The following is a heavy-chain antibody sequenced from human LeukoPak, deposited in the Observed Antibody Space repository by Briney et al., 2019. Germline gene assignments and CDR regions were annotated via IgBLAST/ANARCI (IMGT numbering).Heavy chain of an antibody. D-gene: IGHD3-22*01. Sequence: HSGGSLRLSCAASGFTFSNYWMHWVRQAPGKGLVWVSRIKGDGSHTIYADSVKGRFTISRDNAKNTLYLQMRSLRAEDTAVYYCARKGPLYYYDSSGYIDYWGQGTLVTVSS. V-gene: IGHV3-74*01. CDR2: IKGDGSHT. CDR3: ARKGPLYYYDSSGYIDY. CDR1: GFTFSNYW. J-gene: IGHJ4*02.